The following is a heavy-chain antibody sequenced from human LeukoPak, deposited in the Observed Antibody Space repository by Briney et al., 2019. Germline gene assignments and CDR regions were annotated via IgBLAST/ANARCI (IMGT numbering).Heavy chain of an antibody. V-gene: IGHV4-39*02. CDR3: AREPVLYYYDSSDSSDGFDI. D-gene: IGHD3-22*01. CDR1: GGSISSSSYY. Sequence: PSETLSLTCTVSGGSISSSSYYWGWIRQPPGKGLEWIGSIYYSGSTYYNPSLKSRVTISVDTSKNQFYLKLSSVTAADTAVYYCAREPVLYYYDSSDSSDGFDIWGQGTMVTVSS. J-gene: IGHJ3*02. CDR2: IYYSGST.